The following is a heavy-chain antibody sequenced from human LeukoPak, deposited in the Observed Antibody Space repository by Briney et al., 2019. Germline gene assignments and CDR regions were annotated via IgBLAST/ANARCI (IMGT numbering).Heavy chain of an antibody. CDR2: IYYSGST. CDR1: GGSFSGYY. Sequence: SETLSLTCAVYGGSFSGYYWSWIRQPPGKGLEWIGYIYYSGSTYYNPSLKSRVTISVDTSKNQFSLKLSSVTAADTAVYYCARGTIRYCSSTSCYRYFQHWGQGTLVTVSS. D-gene: IGHD2-2*02. CDR3: ARGTIRYCSSTSCYRYFQH. J-gene: IGHJ1*01. V-gene: IGHV4-34*01.